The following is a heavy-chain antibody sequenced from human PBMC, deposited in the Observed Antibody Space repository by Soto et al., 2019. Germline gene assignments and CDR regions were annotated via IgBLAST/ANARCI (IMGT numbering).Heavy chain of an antibody. J-gene: IGHJ4*02. CDR3: ARQFTDGDYQY. CDR1: GGTFTTYP. D-gene: IGHD4-17*01. CDR2: IIPMFGTT. Sequence: QVQLVQSGAEVKKPGSSVKVSCKASGGTFTTYPINWVRQAPGQGLEWMGGIIPMFGTTNYAQKFQGRVTITADESTSTAYTELSSLRSEDTAMYYCARQFTDGDYQYWGQGTLVTVSS. V-gene: IGHV1-69*01.